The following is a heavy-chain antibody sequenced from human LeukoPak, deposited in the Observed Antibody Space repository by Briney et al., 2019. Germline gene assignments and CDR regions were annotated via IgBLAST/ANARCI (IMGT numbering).Heavy chain of an antibody. CDR2: TYYSGST. V-gene: IGHV4-59*01. Sequence: SETLSLTCTVSGGSISSYYWSWIRQPPGKGLEWIGYTYYSGSTNYNPSLKSRVTISVDTSKSQFSLKLSSVTAADTAVYYCARTRIPNAFDIWGQGTMVTVSS. J-gene: IGHJ3*02. CDR3: ARTRIPNAFDI. D-gene: IGHD3-3*01. CDR1: GGSISSYY.